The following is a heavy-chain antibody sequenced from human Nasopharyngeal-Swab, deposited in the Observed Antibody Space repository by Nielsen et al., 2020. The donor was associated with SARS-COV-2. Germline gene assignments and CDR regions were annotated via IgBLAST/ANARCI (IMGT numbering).Heavy chain of an antibody. Sequence: LRLSCTVSGGSFSDTDYFWGWIRQPPVTGLEWIGNLDYSRRTFYNPSLKSRVSISVDMSKNQFSLNLHSVTAADTGVYYCASYYVGVDGQKRFDDWGQGTLVTVSS. CDR1: GGSFSDTDYF. V-gene: IGHV4-39*01. J-gene: IGHJ4*02. CDR2: LDYSRRT. CDR3: ASYYVGVDGQKRFDD. D-gene: IGHD1-26*01.